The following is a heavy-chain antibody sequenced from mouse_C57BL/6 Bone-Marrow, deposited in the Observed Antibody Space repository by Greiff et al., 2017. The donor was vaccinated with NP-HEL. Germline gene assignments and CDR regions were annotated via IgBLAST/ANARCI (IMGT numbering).Heavy chain of an antibody. V-gene: IGHV6-6*01. D-gene: IGHD3-2*02. CDR1: GFTFSDAW. CDR3: TRTTAQATSWFAY. J-gene: IGHJ3*01. Sequence: DVKLVESGGGLVQPGGSMKLSCAASGFTFSDAWMDWVRQSPEKGLEWVAEIRNKANNHATYYAESVKGRFTVARDDTKSSVYLQMHSLRAEDTGIYYCTRTTAQATSWFAYWGQGTLVTVSA. CDR2: IRNKANNHAT.